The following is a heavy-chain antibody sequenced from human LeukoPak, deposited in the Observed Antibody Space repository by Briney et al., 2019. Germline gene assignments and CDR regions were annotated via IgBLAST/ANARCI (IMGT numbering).Heavy chain of an antibody. Sequence: GGSLRLSCAASGLTFSNYGMHWVGQAPGKGLEWVAFVRYDGSDKYYADSVKGRFTISRDNSENTLFLQMNSLRAEDTAVYYCAKDRGYFGYWGQGTLVTVSS. CDR2: VRYDGSDK. V-gene: IGHV3-30*02. CDR3: AKDRGYFGY. J-gene: IGHJ4*02. CDR1: GLTFSNYG.